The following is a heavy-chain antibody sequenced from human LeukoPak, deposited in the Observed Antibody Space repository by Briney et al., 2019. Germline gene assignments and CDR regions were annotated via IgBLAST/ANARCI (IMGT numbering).Heavy chain of an antibody. Sequence: GGSLRLSCAASGFTFNSYSMNWVRQAPGKGLEWVSSISSSSSYIYYADSVKGRFTISRDNAKNSLYLQMNSLRAEDTAVYYCAASPLYSTYYFDYWGQGTLVTVSS. CDR3: AASPLYSTYYFDY. J-gene: IGHJ4*02. CDR1: GFTFNSYS. CDR2: ISSSSSYI. V-gene: IGHV3-21*01. D-gene: IGHD6-13*01.